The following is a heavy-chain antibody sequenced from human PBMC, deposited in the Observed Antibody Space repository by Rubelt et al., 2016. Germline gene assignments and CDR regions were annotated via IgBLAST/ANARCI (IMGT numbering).Heavy chain of an antibody. Sequence: VQLVESGGGLVQPGGSLRLSCAASGFTVSSNYMSWVRQAPGKGLEWVSVIYSGGSTYYADSVKGRFTISGGNSKNALYLQMNSLRAEDTAVCYCARNWGFDYWGQGTLVTVSS. CDR2: IYSGGST. D-gene: IGHD7-27*01. CDR1: GFTVSSNY. V-gene: IGHV3-66*01. J-gene: IGHJ4*02. CDR3: ARNWGFDY.